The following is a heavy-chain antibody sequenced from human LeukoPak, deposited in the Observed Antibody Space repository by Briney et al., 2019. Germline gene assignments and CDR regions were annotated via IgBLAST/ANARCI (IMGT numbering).Heavy chain of an antibody. Sequence: SGTLSLTCAVYGGSFSGYYWSWIRQPPGKGLEWIGEINHSGGTNYNPSLKSRVTISLDTSKNHFSLKLTSVTVADTAVYYCASDDYGDLINAFDIWGQGTMVAVSS. D-gene: IGHD4-17*01. J-gene: IGHJ3*02. CDR2: INHSGGT. CDR3: ASDDYGDLINAFDI. V-gene: IGHV4-34*01. CDR1: GGSFSGYY.